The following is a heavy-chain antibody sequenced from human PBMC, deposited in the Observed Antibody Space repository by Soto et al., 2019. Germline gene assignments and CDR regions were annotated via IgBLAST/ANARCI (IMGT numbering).Heavy chain of an antibody. J-gene: IGHJ5*01. CDR2: IYYSGFT. D-gene: IGHD3-10*02. CDR1: GGSITSGGYY. CDR3: ASMIGDPVLSFDS. V-gene: IGHV4-31*03. Sequence: TLSLTCTVSGGSITSGGYYWSWIRQHPGKGLEWIGYIYYSGFTYYNPSLKSRVTISVDTSKNQFSLKLSSVTAADTAVYYCASMIGDPVLSFDSWGQGTLVTVSS.